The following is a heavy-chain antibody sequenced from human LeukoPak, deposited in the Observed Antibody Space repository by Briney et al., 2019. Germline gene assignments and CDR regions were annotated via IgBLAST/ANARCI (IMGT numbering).Heavy chain of an antibody. CDR1: SGSISSSSYY. D-gene: IGHD3-22*01. CDR3: ARSCGITMIVVVGNWFDP. CDR2: IYYSGST. Sequence: PSETLSLTCTVSSGSISSSSYYWGWIRQPPGKGLEWIGSIYYSGSTYYNPSLKSRVTISVDTSKSQFSLKLSSVTAADTAVYYCARSCGITMIVVVGNWFDPWGQGTLVTVSS. V-gene: IGHV4-39*01. J-gene: IGHJ5*02.